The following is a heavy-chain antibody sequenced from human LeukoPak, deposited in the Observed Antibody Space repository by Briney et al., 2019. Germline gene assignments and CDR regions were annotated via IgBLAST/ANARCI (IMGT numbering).Heavy chain of an antibody. V-gene: IGHV1-2*02. D-gene: IGHD3-10*01. J-gene: IGHJ4*02. Sequence: GASVKVSCKASGYTFSDYFVHWVRQAPGQGLEWMGWINPKSGVTKYAQKFQGRVTTVRDTATSTVYMDLSSLTSDDTAVYFCASGWGSLYYFDFWGQGTLVTVSS. CDR1: GYTFSDYF. CDR2: INPKSGVT. CDR3: ASGWGSLYYFDF.